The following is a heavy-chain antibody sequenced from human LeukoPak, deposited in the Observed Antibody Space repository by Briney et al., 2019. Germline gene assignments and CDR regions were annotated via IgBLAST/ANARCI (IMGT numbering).Heavy chain of an antibody. J-gene: IGHJ6*02. CDR2: ISYDGSNK. CDR3: AKDLLPPADYYGMDV. V-gene: IGHV3-30*18. CDR1: GFTFSSYG. Sequence: PGGSLRLSCAASGFTFSSYGMHWVRQAPGKGLAGGAVISYDGSNKYYADSVKGRFTISRDNSKNTLYLQMNSLRAEDTAVYYCAKDLLPPADYYGMDVWGQGTTVTVSS. D-gene: IGHD3-22*01.